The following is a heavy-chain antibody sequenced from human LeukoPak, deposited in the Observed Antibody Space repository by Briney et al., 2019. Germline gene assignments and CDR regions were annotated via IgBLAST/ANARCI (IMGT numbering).Heavy chain of an antibody. J-gene: IGHJ4*02. CDR2: VSGSGGST. Sequence: GGSLRLSCAASGLTFISYAMTWVRQAPGKGLEWVSSVSGSGGSTYYADFVKGRFTISRENSKNTLVLQMNSLRAEDTAVYYCAKSSYYDSSGYYREYYFDYWGQGTLVTVSS. CDR1: GLTFISYA. CDR3: AKSSYYDSSGYYREYYFDY. V-gene: IGHV3-23*01. D-gene: IGHD3-22*01.